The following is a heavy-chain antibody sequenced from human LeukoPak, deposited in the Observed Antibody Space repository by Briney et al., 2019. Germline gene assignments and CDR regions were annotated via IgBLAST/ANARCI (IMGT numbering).Heavy chain of an antibody. J-gene: IGHJ4*02. CDR2: IRYDGSNK. D-gene: IGHD6-19*01. Sequence: PGGSQRLSCAASGFTFSSYGMHWVRQAPGKGLEWVAFIRYDGSNKYYADSVKGRFTISRDNSKNTLYLQMNSLRAEDTAVYYCAKVSDSSGSPFDYWGQGTLVTVSS. CDR3: AKVSDSSGSPFDY. V-gene: IGHV3-30*02. CDR1: GFTFSSYG.